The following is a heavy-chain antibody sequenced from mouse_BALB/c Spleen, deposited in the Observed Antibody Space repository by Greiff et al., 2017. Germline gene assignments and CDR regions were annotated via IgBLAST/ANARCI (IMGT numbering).Heavy chain of an antibody. CDR1: GFNIKDTY. CDR3: ARSYYYGSSLDY. D-gene: IGHD1-1*01. Sequence: VQLQQSGAELVKPGASVKLSCTASGFNIKDTYMHWVKQRPEQGLEWIGRIDPANGNTKYDPKFQGKATITADTSSNTAYLQLSSLTSEDTAVYYCARSYYYGSSLDYWGQGTTLTVSS. J-gene: IGHJ2*01. CDR2: IDPANGNT. V-gene: IGHV14-3*02.